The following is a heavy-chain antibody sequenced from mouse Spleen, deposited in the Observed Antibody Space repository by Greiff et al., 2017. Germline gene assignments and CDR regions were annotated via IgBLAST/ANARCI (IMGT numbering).Heavy chain of an antibody. Sequence: QVQLQQSGAELVKPGASVKLSCKASGYTFTEYTIHWVKQRSGQGLEWIGWFYPGSGSIKYNEKFKDKATLTADKSSSTVYMELSRLTSEDSAVYFCARHEEGGYDYDFAWFAYWGQGTLVTVSA. D-gene: IGHD2-4*01. J-gene: IGHJ3*01. V-gene: IGHV1-62-2*01. CDR1: GYTFTEYT. CDR2: FYPGSGSI. CDR3: ARHEEGGYDYDFAWFAY.